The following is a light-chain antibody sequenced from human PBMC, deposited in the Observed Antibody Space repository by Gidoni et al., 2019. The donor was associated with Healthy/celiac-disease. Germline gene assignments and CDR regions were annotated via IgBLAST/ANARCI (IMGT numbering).Light chain of an antibody. CDR1: SSNIGAGYD. J-gene: IGLJ2*01. CDR2: GNS. Sequence: QSVLPQPPSVSGPPGQRVTISCTGSSSNIGAGYDVHWYQQLPGTAPKLPIYGNSNRPSGVPDRFSGSKSGTSASLAITGLQAEDEADYYCQSYDSSLSGHVVFGGGTKLTVL. V-gene: IGLV1-40*01. CDR3: QSYDSSLSGHVV.